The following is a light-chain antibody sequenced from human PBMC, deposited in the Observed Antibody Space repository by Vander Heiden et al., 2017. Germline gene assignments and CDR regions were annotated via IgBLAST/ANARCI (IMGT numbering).Light chain of an antibody. CDR1: QSVSNS. V-gene: IGKV3-15*01. CDR2: AAS. J-gene: IGKJ1*01. Sequence: EIVMTQSPATVSVSPGETATLSCRASQSVSNSLAWYQHKPGQAPRLLMYAASTRATGAPARFSGSGSGTEFTLTISSLQSEDFAIYFCQEYTTWTFGQGTKVEIK. CDR3: QEYTTWT.